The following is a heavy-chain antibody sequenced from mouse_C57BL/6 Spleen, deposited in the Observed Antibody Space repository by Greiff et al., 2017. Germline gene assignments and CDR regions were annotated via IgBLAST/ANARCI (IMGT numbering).Heavy chain of an antibody. D-gene: IGHD3-3*01. V-gene: IGHV1-55*01. J-gene: IGHJ2*01. CDR3: AREGGTGSYFDY. CDR2: IYPGSGST. CDR1: GYTFTSYW. Sequence: VQLQQPGAELVKPGASVKMSCKASGYTFTSYWITWVKQRPGQGLEWIGDIYPGSGSTNYNEKFKSKATLTVDTSSSTAYMQLSSLTSEDSAVYYCAREGGTGSYFDYWGQGTTLTVSS.